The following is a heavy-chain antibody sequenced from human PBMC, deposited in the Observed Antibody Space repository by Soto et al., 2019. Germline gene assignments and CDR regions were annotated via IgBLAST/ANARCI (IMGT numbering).Heavy chain of an antibody. J-gene: IGHJ4*02. Sequence: QVQLVQSGAGVKKPGSSVTVSCKASGGTFSSYTINWVRQAPGQGLEWMGRIIRNRGIANYAQKFQGRVTITANNSTSTAYMELSSLRSEDTVVYYCARFYGSGSYPFDYWGQGTLVTVSS. V-gene: IGHV1-69*02. CDR2: IIRNRGIA. CDR1: GGTFSSYT. CDR3: ARFYGSGSYPFDY. D-gene: IGHD3-10*01.